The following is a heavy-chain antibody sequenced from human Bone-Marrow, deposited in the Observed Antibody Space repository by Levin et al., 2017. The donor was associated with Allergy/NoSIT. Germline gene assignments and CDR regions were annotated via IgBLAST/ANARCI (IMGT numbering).Heavy chain of an antibody. V-gene: IGHV1-24*01. Sequence: ASVKVSCKVSGATLSEFSMHWVRQALGKGLEWMGGFDPEDGEIVYAQKFQGKVTVTEDTSQDTAYMELSSLTSDDTAVYYCATDLCGVVLGNHWGQGTLVTVSS. CDR1: GATLSEFS. CDR3: ATDLCGVVLGNH. J-gene: IGHJ5*02. D-gene: IGHD3-10*02. CDR2: FDPEDGEI.